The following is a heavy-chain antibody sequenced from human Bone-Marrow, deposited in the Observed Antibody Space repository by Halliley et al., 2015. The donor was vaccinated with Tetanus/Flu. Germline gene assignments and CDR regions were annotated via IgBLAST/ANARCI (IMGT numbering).Heavy chain of an antibody. Sequence: TLSLTCTVSGGSINTHPYYWGWIRQPPGKELEWIGGVYYSGSTYYNPSLKSRVTISVDTSKNQFSLSLSSVTAADTAVYYCARNTSGWDYFDYWGQGTLVTVSS. V-gene: IGHV4-39*01. CDR3: ARNTSGWDYFDY. D-gene: IGHD6-19*01. CDR2: VYYSGST. J-gene: IGHJ4*02. CDR1: GGSINTHPYY.